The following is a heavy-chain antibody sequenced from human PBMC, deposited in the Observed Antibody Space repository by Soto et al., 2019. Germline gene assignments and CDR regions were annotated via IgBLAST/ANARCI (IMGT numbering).Heavy chain of an antibody. CDR2: IYRTGNT. CDR1: GGSINSSSY. D-gene: IGHD6-13*01. Sequence: QLQLQESGPGLVKPSETLSLSCTVSGGSINSSSYWGWIRQPPGKGMEWIGSIYRTGNTYYNPSLKGRVTISADTSKNQFSLNLSSVTAADTAVYYCRSSSRYSTDVWGQGTTVYVSS. CDR3: RSSSRYSTDV. V-gene: IGHV4-39*01. J-gene: IGHJ6*02.